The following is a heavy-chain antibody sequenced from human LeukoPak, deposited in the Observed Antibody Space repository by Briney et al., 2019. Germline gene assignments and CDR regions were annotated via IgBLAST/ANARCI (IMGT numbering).Heavy chain of an antibody. CDR1: GYTLTELS. CDR3: ARGPIAAAVAYFDY. D-gene: IGHD6-13*01. CDR2: FDPEDGET. Sequence: ASVKVSCKVSGYTLTELSMHWVRQAPGKGLEWMGGFDPEDGETIYAQKFQGRVTITADESTSTAYMELSSLRSEDTAVYYCARGPIAAAVAYFDYWGQGTLVTVSS. V-gene: IGHV1-24*01. J-gene: IGHJ4*02.